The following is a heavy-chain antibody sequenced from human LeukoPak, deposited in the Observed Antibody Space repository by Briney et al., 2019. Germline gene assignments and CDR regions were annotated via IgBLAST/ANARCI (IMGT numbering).Heavy chain of an antibody. Sequence: GESLKISCKGSGYNFTSYWIGWVRQMPGKGLEWMGIIYPGDSDSRLSQSLQGQVTISADKSISTAYLQWNSLKASDTAMYYCARGHHVVVATATWASDAFDLWGQGTMVIVSS. V-gene: IGHV5-51*01. CDR2: IYPGDSDS. D-gene: IGHD2-21*02. CDR1: GYNFTSYW. CDR3: ARGHHVVVATATWASDAFDL. J-gene: IGHJ3*01.